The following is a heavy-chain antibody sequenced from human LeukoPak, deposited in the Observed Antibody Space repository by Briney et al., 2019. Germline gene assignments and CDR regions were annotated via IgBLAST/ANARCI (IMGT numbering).Heavy chain of an antibody. Sequence: SETLSLTCAVYGGSFSGYYWSWIRKPPGKGLEWIGEINHSGSTNYNPSLKSRVTISVDTSKNQFSLKLSSVTAADTAVYYCARIRLYSSSWYVASWFDPWGQGTLVTVSS. CDR1: GGSFSGYY. V-gene: IGHV4-34*01. CDR3: ARIRLYSSSWYVASWFDP. D-gene: IGHD6-13*01. CDR2: INHSGST. J-gene: IGHJ5*02.